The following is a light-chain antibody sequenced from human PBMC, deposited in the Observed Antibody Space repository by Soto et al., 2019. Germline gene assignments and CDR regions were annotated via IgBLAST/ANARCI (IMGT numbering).Light chain of an antibody. V-gene: IGLV1-44*01. CDR3: AAWDDSLNASYV. J-gene: IGLJ1*01. Sequence: QTVLTQPPSASGTPGQRVNIYCSGSRSHIQNNTVNCYQQPPGTAAKPLISSNNQRPSGVTDRFSGSKSDTSASMAISGRQSEDEADYYCAAWDDSLNASYVFGTGTKVTVL. CDR1: RSHIQNNT. CDR2: SNN.